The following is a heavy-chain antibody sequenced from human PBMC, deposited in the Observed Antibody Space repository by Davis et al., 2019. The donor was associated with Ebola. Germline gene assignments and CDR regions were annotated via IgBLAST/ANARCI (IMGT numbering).Heavy chain of an antibody. Sequence: MPGGSLRLSCTVSGGSISSSSYYWGWIRQPPGKGLEWIGSIYYSGSTYYNPSLKSRVTISVDTSKNQFSLKLSSVTAADTAVYYCATGIAVAGTGFRYWGQGTLVTVSS. V-gene: IGHV4-39*01. D-gene: IGHD6-19*01. J-gene: IGHJ4*02. CDR3: ATGIAVAGTGFRY. CDR1: GGSISSSSYY. CDR2: IYYSGST.